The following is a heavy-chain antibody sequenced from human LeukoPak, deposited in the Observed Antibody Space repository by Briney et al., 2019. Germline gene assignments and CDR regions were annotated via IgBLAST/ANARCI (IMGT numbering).Heavy chain of an antibody. CDR2: ISGSGSNT. CDR1: GFTFSSYA. V-gene: IGHV3-23*01. D-gene: IGHD3-10*01. Sequence: GGSLRLSCAASGFTFSSYAMSWVRQAPGKGLEWVSAISGSGSNTYYADSVKGRFTISRDNAKTSLYLQMNSLRAGDTAVYYCVREGGWDSGSYSAYWGQGTLVTVSS. J-gene: IGHJ4*02. CDR3: VREGGWDSGSYSAY.